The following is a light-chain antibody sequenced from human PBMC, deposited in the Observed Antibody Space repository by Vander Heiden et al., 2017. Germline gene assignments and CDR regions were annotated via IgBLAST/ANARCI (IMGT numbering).Light chain of an antibody. Sequence: EIVITQSPRTLSVSPGVRATLSCRASQSVRNNLAWYQQRPGQAPRLLIYRASTRATGIPARFSGSGSGTEFTLSISSLQSEDFAVYYCQQYDDWPGFTFGPGTTVDIK. CDR3: QQYDDWPGFT. J-gene: IGKJ3*01. CDR1: QSVRNN. CDR2: RAS. V-gene: IGKV3-15*01.